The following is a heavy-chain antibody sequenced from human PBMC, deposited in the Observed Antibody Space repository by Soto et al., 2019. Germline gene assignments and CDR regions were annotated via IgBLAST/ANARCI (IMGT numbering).Heavy chain of an antibody. Sequence: GSLRLSCAASGFSFSSYWMHWVRQPPGKGLLWVSRLNIDGSRTDYADSVKGRFTISRDNAKNTLYLQMNSLRAEDAAVYYCVRGILAVAGTDLWGQGTL. J-gene: IGHJ4*02. CDR2: LNIDGSRT. V-gene: IGHV3-74*01. CDR1: GFSFSSYW. CDR3: VRGILAVAGTDL. D-gene: IGHD6-19*01.